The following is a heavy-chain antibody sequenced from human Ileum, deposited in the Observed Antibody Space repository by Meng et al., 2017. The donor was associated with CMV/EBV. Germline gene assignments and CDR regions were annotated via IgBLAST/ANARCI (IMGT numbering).Heavy chain of an antibody. J-gene: IGHJ5*02. CDR2: NDHTGIT. V-gene: IGHV4-31*11. CDR1: GVAMNTGGDS. Sequence: AVSGVAMNTGGDSGSWLGQDPGEGVEWVGENDHTGITTYNPYLKSRVSISIDTSKKQRALNWSSMTAADTAVDYCAKLAAGGSYFDPWGPGTLVTVSS. D-gene: IGHD1-26*01. CDR3: AKLAAGGSYFDP.